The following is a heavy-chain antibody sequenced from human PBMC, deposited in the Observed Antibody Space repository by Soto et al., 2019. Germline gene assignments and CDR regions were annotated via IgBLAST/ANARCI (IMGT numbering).Heavy chain of an antibody. V-gene: IGHV1-69*02. D-gene: IGHD2-2*01. CDR2: IIPMLGIA. CDR3: ARDKDQLPTD. J-gene: IGHJ1*01. Sequence: QVQLVQSGAEVKKPGSSVKVSCRASGATFSTHTIIWVRQAPGQGLEWVGRIIPMLGIANYAQKFQGRVTITADKYTSTDYMELSSLTSEDTAIYYCARDKDQLPTDWGQGTLVTVSS. CDR1: GATFSTHT.